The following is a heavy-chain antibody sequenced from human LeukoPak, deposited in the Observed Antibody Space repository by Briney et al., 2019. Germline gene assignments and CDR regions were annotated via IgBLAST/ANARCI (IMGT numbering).Heavy chain of an antibody. CDR3: ARGSITMVRGFVDY. Sequence: GASVKVSGNASGYTFSGYYMHWVRQAPGQGLKWMGWINPNSGGTNYAQKFQGRVTMTRDTSISTAYMELSRLRSDDTAVYYCARGSITMVRGFVDYWGQGTLVTVSS. J-gene: IGHJ4*02. CDR1: GYTFSGYY. CDR2: INPNSGGT. D-gene: IGHD3-10*01. V-gene: IGHV1-2*02.